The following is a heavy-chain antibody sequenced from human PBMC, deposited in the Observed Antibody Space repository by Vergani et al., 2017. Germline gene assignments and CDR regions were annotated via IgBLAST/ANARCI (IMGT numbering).Heavy chain of an antibody. J-gene: IGHJ6*03. Sequence: EVQLVESGGGLVQPGGSLRLSCAASGFTFSSYEMNWVRQAPGKGLEWVSYISSSSSTIYYADSVKGRFTISRDNAKNSLYLQMNSLRAEDTAVYYCAKGSRYSSSSNYMDVWGKGTTVTVSS. CDR2: ISSSSSTI. D-gene: IGHD6-13*01. CDR3: AKGSRYSSSSNYMDV. CDR1: GFTFSSYE. V-gene: IGHV3-48*03.